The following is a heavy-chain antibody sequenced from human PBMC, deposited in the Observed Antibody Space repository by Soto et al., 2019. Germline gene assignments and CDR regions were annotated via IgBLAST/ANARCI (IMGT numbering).Heavy chain of an antibody. Sequence: SETLSLTCSVSGDSISTADYFWAWIRQPPGQALEYIGYIYKSTTTYYNPSFESRVAISLDTSKSQFSLTVTSVTAADTAVYFCARGRYCLSGRCFPNWFDSWGQGTLVTVYS. CDR2: IYKSTTT. CDR3: ARGRYCLSGRCFPNWFDS. CDR1: GDSISTADYF. D-gene: IGHD2-15*01. V-gene: IGHV4-30-4*01. J-gene: IGHJ5*01.